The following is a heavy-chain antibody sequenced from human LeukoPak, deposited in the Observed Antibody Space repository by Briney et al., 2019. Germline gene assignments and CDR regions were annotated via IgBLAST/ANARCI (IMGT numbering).Heavy chain of an antibody. V-gene: IGHV1-69*13. J-gene: IGHJ3*02. Sequence: GASVKVSCKASGGTFSSYAISWVRQAPGQGLEWMGGIIPVFGTANYAQKFQGRVTITADESTSTAYMELSSLRSEDTAVYYCARDRAVGLGIDNAFDIWGHGTMVTVSS. CDR3: ARDRAVGLGIDNAFDI. CDR1: GGTFSSYA. CDR2: IIPVFGTA. D-gene: IGHD7-27*01.